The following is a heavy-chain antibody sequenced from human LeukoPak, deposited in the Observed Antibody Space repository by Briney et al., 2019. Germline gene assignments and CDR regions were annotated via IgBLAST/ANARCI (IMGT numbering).Heavy chain of an antibody. CDR1: GGSISTFY. CDR2: ISHSGST. Sequence: SETLSLTCTVSGGSISTFYWSWIRQPPGKGLEWIAYISHSGSTSYNPFLKSRVVMSVDTSKNQFSLKLSSVTAADTAVYYCARGSAWDSPESWGQGTLVTVSS. J-gene: IGHJ4*02. CDR3: ARGSAWDSPES. V-gene: IGHV4-59*01. D-gene: IGHD1-26*01.